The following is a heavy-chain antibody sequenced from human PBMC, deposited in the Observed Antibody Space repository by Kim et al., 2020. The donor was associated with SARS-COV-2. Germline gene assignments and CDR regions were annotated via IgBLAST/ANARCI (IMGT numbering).Heavy chain of an antibody. CDR3: ARVRLLWFGEPSGGMDV. CDR2: ISAYNGNT. J-gene: IGHJ6*02. CDR1: GYTFTSYG. V-gene: IGHV1-18*04. Sequence: ASVKVSCKASGYTFTSYGISWVRQDPGQGLEWMGWISAYNGNTNYAQKLQGRVTMTTDTSTSTAYMELRSLRSDDTAVYYCARVRLLWFGEPSGGMDVWGQGTTVTVSS. D-gene: IGHD3-10*01.